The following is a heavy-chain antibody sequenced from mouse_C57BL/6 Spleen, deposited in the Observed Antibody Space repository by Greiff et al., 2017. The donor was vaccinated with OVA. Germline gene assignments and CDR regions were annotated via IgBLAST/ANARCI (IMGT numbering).Heavy chain of an antibody. Sequence: QVQLQQSGPELVKPGASVKISCKASGYAFSSSWMNWVKQRPGKGLEWIGRIYPGDGDTNYNGKFKGKATLTADKSSSTAYMQLSSLTSEDSAVYFCARGGDYDGGYYAMDYWGQGTSVTVSS. D-gene: IGHD2-4*01. CDR3: ARGGDYDGGYYAMDY. V-gene: IGHV1-82*01. CDR2: IYPGDGDT. CDR1: GYAFSSSW. J-gene: IGHJ4*01.